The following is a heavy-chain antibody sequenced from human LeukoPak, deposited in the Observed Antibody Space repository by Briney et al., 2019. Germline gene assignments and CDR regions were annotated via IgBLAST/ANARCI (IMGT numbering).Heavy chain of an antibody. CDR1: GGSFSGYY. CDR2: INHSGST. J-gene: IGHJ4*02. CDR3: ARVPSQRSREVFPPQTKSDSDY. V-gene: IGHV4-34*01. Sequence: SETLSLTCAVYGGSFSGYYWSWIRQPPGKGLEWIGEINHSGSTNYNPSLKSRVTISVDTSKNQSSLKLSSVAAADTAVYYCARVPSQRSREVFPPQTKSDSDYWGQGTLVTVSS. D-gene: IGHD2-21*01.